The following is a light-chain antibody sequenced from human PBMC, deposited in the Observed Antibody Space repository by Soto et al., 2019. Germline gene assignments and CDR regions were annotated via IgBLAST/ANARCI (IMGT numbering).Light chain of an antibody. CDR1: QSVSSSY. CDR3: QQYGSSGT. Sequence: EIVLTQSPGSLSLSPGERATLSCRASQSVSSSYLAWYQQKPGQAPRLLIYDASNRATGIPARFSGSGSGTDFTLTISRLEPEDFAVYYCQQYGSSGTFGQGTKV. V-gene: IGKV3-20*01. J-gene: IGKJ1*01. CDR2: DAS.